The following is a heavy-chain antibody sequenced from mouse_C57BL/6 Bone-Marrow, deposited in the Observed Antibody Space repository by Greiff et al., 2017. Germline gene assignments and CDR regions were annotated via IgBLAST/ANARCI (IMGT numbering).Heavy chain of an antibody. D-gene: IGHD2-5*01. V-gene: IGHV1-50*01. J-gene: IGHJ3*01. CDR1: GYTFTSYW. CDR3: ARSDLYYSNLSSFAD. Sequence: QVQLQQPGAELVKPGASVKLSCKASGYTFTSYWMQWVKQRPGQGLEWIGEIDPSDSYTNYNQKFKGKATLTVETSSSTAYMQLSSLTSEDSAGYYCARSDLYYSNLSSFADWGQGTLVTVSA. CDR2: IDPSDSYT.